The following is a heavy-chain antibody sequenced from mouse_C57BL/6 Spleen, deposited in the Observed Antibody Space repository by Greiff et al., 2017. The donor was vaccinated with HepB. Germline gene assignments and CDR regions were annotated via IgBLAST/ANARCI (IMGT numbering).Heavy chain of an antibody. J-gene: IGHJ1*03. CDR3: TRRSSYVYWYFDV. Sequence: QVQLQQPGAELVRPGSSVKLSCKASGYTFTSYWMDWVKQRPGQGLEWIGNIYPSDSETHYNQKFKDKATLTVDKSSSTAYMQLSSLTSADSAVDYCTRRSSYVYWYFDVWGTGTTVTVSS. CDR2: IYPSDSET. D-gene: IGHD1-1*01. CDR1: GYTFTSYW. V-gene: IGHV1-61*01.